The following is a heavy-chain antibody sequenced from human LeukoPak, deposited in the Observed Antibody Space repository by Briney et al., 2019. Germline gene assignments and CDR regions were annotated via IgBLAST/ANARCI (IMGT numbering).Heavy chain of an antibody. J-gene: IGHJ4*02. V-gene: IGHV4-4*02. Sequence: SETLSLTCAVSGGSISSNNWWSWVRQPPGKGLGWIGEISHSGSTGYNPSLKSRVTISVDKSKNHFSLKLSSVTAADTAVYYCARNMVGETTFDYWGQGTLVTVSS. CDR3: ARNMVGETTFDY. D-gene: IGHD2/OR15-2a*01. CDR1: GGSISSNNW. CDR2: ISHSGST.